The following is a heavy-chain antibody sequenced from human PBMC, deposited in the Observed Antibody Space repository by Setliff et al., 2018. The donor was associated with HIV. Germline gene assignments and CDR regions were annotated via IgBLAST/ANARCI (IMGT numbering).Heavy chain of an antibody. CDR2: INTNTGNP. CDR1: GYTFTSYA. J-gene: IGHJ6*03. Sequence: ASVKVSCKASGYTFTSYAMNWVRQAPGQGLEWMGWINTNTGNPTYAQGFTGRFVFSLDISVSTAYLQISSLKAEDTAVYYCARMATVYYYYMDVWGKGTTVTVS. V-gene: IGHV7-4-1*02. CDR3: ARMATVYYYYMDV. D-gene: IGHD4-4*01.